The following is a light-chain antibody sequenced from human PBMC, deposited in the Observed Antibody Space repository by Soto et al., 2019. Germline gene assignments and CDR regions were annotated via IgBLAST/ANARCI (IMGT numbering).Light chain of an antibody. CDR2: DAS. CDR3: QQRSSWWT. V-gene: IGKV3-11*01. CDR1: QSITTY. Sequence: ETVLTQSPATLSLSPGDRATLSCRASQSITTYLAWYQQKTGQAPKLLFYDASNRATGIPARFSPSGSGTDFTLTISSLEPEDSAVYYCQQRSSWWTFGQGTKVEIK. J-gene: IGKJ1*01.